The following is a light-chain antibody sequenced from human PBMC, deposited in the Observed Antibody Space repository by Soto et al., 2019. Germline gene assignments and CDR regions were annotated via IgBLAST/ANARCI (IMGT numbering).Light chain of an antibody. CDR1: SSNIGAGYD. Sequence: QSVLTQPPSVSGAPGQRVIISCTGSSSNIGAGYDVHWYQQLPGTAPKLLIYGNSNRPSGVPDRFSGSKSGTSASLAITGLRAEDGADYYCQSYDRSLGYVSGTGTKVPVL. J-gene: IGLJ1*01. V-gene: IGLV1-40*01. CDR3: QSYDRSLGYV. CDR2: GNS.